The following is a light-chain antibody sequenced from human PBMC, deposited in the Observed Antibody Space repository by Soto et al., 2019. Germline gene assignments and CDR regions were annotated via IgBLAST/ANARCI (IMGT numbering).Light chain of an antibody. CDR2: GTS. V-gene: IGKV3-20*01. Sequence: EIVLTQSPVTLSLSPGERATLSCRASQSVSSSNLAWYQQKTGQAPRLLIYGTSSRATGIPDRFSGSGSGTDFTLTISRLEPEDFAVHYCQQYGTSPRYTFGQGTKLEIK. CDR3: QQYGTSPRYT. J-gene: IGKJ2*01. CDR1: QSVSSSN.